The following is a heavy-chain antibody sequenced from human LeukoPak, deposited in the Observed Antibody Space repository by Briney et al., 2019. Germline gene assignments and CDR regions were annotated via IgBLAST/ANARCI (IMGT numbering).Heavy chain of an antibody. CDR1: GFTFDNYG. D-gene: IGHD6-19*01. J-gene: IGHJ1*01. Sequence: PGGSLRLSCAASGFTFDNYGMHWVRQAPGKGLEWVAIISYDGSDKYYADSVKGRFTISRDNAKNTLYLQVNSLRAEDTAVYYCARGGKIALAGTRSSQYFQHWGQGTLVTVSS. CDR2: ISYDGSDK. CDR3: ARGGKIALAGTRSSQYFQH. V-gene: IGHV3-30*03.